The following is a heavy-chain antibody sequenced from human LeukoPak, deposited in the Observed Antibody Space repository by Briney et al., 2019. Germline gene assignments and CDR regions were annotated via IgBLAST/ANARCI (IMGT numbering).Heavy chain of an antibody. CDR3: ARAKTGGFGELLSDY. D-gene: IGHD3-10*01. CDR1: GASISSSSYY. CDR2: MYYSGST. J-gene: IGHJ4*02. Sequence: SETLSLTCTVSGASISSSSYYWGWIRQPPGKGLEWIGSMYYSGSTYYNPSLKSRVTISVDTSKNQFSLKLSSVTAADTAVYYCARAKTGGFGELLSDYWGQGTLVTVSS. V-gene: IGHV4-39*07.